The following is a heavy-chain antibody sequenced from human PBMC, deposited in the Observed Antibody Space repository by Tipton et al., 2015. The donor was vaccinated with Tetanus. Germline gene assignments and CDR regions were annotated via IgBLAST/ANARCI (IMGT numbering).Heavy chain of an antibody. D-gene: IGHD6-6*01. CDR3: ARDQGGARVVRLHWFDP. Sequence: TLSLTCTVSGGSISGPYFWNWIRQRPGKGPEWIGYIYYSGSTYFNPSLKSRVSMSVDTSKNQFFLNLTSVTAADTATYYCARDQGGARVVRLHWFDPRGQGPLVTVSS. V-gene: IGHV4-31*03. J-gene: IGHJ5*02. CDR2: IYYSGST. CDR1: GGSISGPYF.